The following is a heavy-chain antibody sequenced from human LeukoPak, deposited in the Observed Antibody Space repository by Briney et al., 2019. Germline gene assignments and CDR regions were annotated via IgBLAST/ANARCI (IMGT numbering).Heavy chain of an antibody. CDR2: INSDGSTT. CDR1: GFTFSSHW. D-gene: IGHD3-22*01. CDR3: AREDYNDSGWYFDL. J-gene: IGHJ2*01. Sequence: GKPLRLSCAASGFTFSSHWMHWVSHAPGKGLVWVSRINSDGSTTSYADSVKGRFTISRDNAKNTLYLQMNSLRAEDTAVFFCAREDYNDSGWYFDLWGRGTLVTVSS. V-gene: IGHV3-74*01.